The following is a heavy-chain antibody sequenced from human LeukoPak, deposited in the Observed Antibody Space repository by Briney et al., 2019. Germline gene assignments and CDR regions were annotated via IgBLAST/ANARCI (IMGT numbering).Heavy chain of an antibody. CDR1: GFTFSNYA. Sequence: GGSLRLPCAASGFTFSNYAMHWVRQAPGKGLEWVAATSYDGSNMYYAEYVKGRFTISRDNSKNTLYLQMNSLRVEDTAIYYCATGLLAFWSGTYWGQGTLATVSS. J-gene: IGHJ4*02. V-gene: IGHV3-30-3*01. D-gene: IGHD3-3*01. CDR2: TSYDGSNM. CDR3: ATGLLAFWSGTY.